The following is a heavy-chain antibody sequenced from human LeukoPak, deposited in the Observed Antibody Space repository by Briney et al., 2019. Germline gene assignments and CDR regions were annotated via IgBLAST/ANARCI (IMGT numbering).Heavy chain of an antibody. V-gene: IGHV3-11*06. CDR1: GFTFSDYY. CDR3: ARSVTTDGRDY. Sequence: GGSLRLSCAASGFTFSDYYMSWIRQAPGKGLEWVSSISSSSSYIYYADSVKGRFTISRDNAKNSLYLQMNSLRAEDTAVYYCARSVTTDGRDYWGQGTLVTVSS. CDR2: ISSSSSYI. D-gene: IGHD4-17*01. J-gene: IGHJ4*02.